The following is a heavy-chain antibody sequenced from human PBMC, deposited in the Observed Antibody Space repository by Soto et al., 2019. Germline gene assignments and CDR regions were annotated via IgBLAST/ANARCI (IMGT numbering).Heavy chain of an antibody. Sequence: EVQLVESGGGLVQPGGSLRLSCAASGFSFTSYSMNWVRQAPGKGLEWVSFISTTSRTIYYADSVKGRFTVSRDNGQNSLFLQMNSLRDEDTAVYYCARALDSYSAFDIWGLGTRVTVSS. CDR2: ISTTSRTI. D-gene: IGHD5-18*01. J-gene: IGHJ3*02. CDR1: GFSFTSYS. V-gene: IGHV3-48*02. CDR3: ARALDSYSAFDI.